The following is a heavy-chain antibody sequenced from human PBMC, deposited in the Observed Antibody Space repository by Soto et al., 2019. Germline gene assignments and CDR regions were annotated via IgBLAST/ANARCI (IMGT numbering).Heavy chain of an antibody. V-gene: IGHV1-69*13. CDR3: ARDLNKYYAFWSGYTNYFDY. J-gene: IGHJ4*02. D-gene: IGHD3-3*01. CDR2: IIPIFGTA. CDR1: GGTFSSYA. Sequence: SVKVSCKASGGTFSSYAISWVRQAPGQGLEWMGGIIPIFGTANYAQKFQGRVTITADESTSTAYMELSSLRSEDTAVYYCARDLNKYYAFWSGYTNYFDYWGQGTLVTVSS.